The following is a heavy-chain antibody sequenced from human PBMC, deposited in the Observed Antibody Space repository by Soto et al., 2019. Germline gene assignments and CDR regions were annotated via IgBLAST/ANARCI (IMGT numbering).Heavy chain of an antibody. CDR2: ISAYNGNT. CDR1: GYTFTSYG. CDR3: AGGDHYDILTGYPNDAFDI. Sequence: QVQLVQSGAEVKKPGASVKVSCKASGYTFTSYGISWVRQAPGQGLEWMGWISAYNGNTNYAQKLQGRVTMTIDTSTSTAYVELGSLRSDDTAMYYCAGGDHYDILTGYPNDAFDIWGQGTMVTVSS. J-gene: IGHJ3*02. D-gene: IGHD3-9*01. V-gene: IGHV1-18*01.